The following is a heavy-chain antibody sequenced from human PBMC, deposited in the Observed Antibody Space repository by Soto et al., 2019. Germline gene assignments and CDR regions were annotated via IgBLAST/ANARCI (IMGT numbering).Heavy chain of an antibody. CDR2: ISFDGGNK. V-gene: IGHV3-30-3*01. D-gene: IGHD4-17*01. Sequence: QVQVVESGGGVVQPGGSLRLSWEASGLPSSGHAMNWVRRAQGKGLEGVELISFDGGNKYYADSLKGRFTISRDNSKNTLFLQMNSLRGEDTAVYYCARDRFSGYGDNAHGMDVWGQGTTVTVSS. CDR3: ARDRFSGYGDNAHGMDV. CDR1: GLPSSGHA. J-gene: IGHJ6*02.